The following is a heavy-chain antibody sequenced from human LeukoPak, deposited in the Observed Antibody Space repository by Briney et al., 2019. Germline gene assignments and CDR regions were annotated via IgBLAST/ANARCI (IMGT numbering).Heavy chain of an antibody. CDR2: IWYDGSNK. J-gene: IGHJ6*02. Sequence: QTGGSLRLSCAASGFTFSTCAMHWVRQAPGKGLEWVAVIWYDGSNKYYADSVKGRFTISRDNSKNTLYLQMNSLRAEDTAVYYCARVQSAYYYYYGMDVWGQGTTVTVSS. V-gene: IGHV3-33*08. CDR1: GFTFSTCA. CDR3: ARVQSAYYYYYGMDV.